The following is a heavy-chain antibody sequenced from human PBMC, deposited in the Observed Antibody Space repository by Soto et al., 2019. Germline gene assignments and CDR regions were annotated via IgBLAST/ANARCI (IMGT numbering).Heavy chain of an antibody. CDR2: FYNSGST. J-gene: IGHJ4*02. Sequence: SETLSLTCSVSGGSISTEYYYWNWIRQHPGKGLEWIGYFYNSGSTHYNPSLMSRVAISVDTSKNQFSLKLSSMTAADTAVYYCARDIPLVGATTFAYFDSWGQGAVVTVSS. CDR1: GGSISTEYYY. V-gene: IGHV4-31*03. D-gene: IGHD1-26*01. CDR3: ARDIPLVGATTFAYFDS.